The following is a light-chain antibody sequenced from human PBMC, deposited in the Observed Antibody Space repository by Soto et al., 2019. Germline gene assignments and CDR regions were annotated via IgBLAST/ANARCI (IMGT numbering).Light chain of an antibody. CDR3: HQYAYAPLA. V-gene: IGKV3-11*01. Sequence: EIVLTQSPATLSLSPGERATLSCRASQSVSTYLAWYQQKPGQAPRLLIYDASNRATGIPARFSGSGSATDFTLTIRRLEPEDFALYYCHQYAYAPLAFGGGTKVEIK. J-gene: IGKJ4*01. CDR1: QSVSTY. CDR2: DAS.